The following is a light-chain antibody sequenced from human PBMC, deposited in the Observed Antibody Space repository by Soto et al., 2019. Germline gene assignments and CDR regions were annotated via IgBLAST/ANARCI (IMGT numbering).Light chain of an antibody. J-gene: IGLJ1*01. CDR3: GVWDDSLNGYV. CDR2: SDH. CDR1: NSNIGNNA. Sequence: QLVLTQPPSVSGPPGQRVTISCSGSNSNIGNNAVTWYQQLPGMAPRVLIHSDHQRHSGVPDRFFGSKSGTSASLAISGLQSQDEADYHCGVWDDSLNGYVFGSGTKLTVL. V-gene: IGLV1-44*01.